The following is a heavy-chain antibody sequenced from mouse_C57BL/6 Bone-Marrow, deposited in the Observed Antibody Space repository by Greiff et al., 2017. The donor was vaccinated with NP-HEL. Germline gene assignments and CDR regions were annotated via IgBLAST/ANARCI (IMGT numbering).Heavy chain of an antibody. Sequence: VQLQQSGPELVKPGASVKISCKASGYTFTDYYMNWVKQSHGKSLEWIGDINPNNGGTSYNQKFKGKATLTVDKSSSTAYMELRSLKSEDSAVYYCAVTAWFAYWGQGTLVTVSA. CDR1: GYTFTDYY. CDR3: AVTAWFAY. D-gene: IGHD2-2*01. CDR2: INPNNGGT. V-gene: IGHV1-26*01. J-gene: IGHJ3*01.